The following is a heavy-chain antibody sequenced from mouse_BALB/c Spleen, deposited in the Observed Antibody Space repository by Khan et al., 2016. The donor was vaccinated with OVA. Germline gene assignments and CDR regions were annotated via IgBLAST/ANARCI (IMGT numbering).Heavy chain of an antibody. CDR3: ARGKYYGNSAYAMDY. D-gene: IGHD1-1*01. CDR1: GYTFTSYW. V-gene: IGHV1S41*01. CDR2: IAPGSGST. J-gene: IGHJ4*01. Sequence: DLVKPGASVKLSCKASGYTFTSYWINWIKQRPGQGLEWIGRIAPGSGSTSYNEMFKDKATMPVDKSSSTAYIHVSSLSSEDSAVYCCARGKYYGNSAYAMDYWGQGTSLTVSS.